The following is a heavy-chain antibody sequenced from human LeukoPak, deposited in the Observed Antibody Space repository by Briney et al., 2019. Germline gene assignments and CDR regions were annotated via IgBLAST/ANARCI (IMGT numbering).Heavy chain of an antibody. CDR1: GGSISSHY. Sequence: PSETLSLTCSVSGGSISSHYWSWIRQPPGKGLEWIGYIYYSGSTHYNPSLKSRVTISVDTSKNQFSLKLISVTAADTAVYYCARYGDYGIYYFDYWGQGTLVTVSS. V-gene: IGHV4-59*04. CDR2: IYYSGST. J-gene: IGHJ4*02. CDR3: ARYGDYGIYYFDY. D-gene: IGHD4-17*01.